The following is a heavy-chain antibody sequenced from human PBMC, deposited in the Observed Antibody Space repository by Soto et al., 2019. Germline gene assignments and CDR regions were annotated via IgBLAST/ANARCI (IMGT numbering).Heavy chain of an antibody. CDR3: ASREDYYDSSGYYDAFDI. J-gene: IGHJ3*02. CDR1: GYTFASYY. V-gene: IGHV1-46*01. Sequence: ASAQLSCQTAGYTFASYYMYCGLQAPGQGLDWMGIINPSGGSTSYAQKFQGRVTMTRDTSTSTVYMELSSLRSEDTAVYYCASREDYYDSSGYYDAFDIWGQGTMVTVSS. D-gene: IGHD3-22*01. CDR2: INPSGGST.